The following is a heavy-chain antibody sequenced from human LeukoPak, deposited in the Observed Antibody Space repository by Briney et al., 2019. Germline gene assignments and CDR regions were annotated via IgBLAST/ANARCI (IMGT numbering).Heavy chain of an antibody. CDR2: IKQDGSEK. J-gene: IGHJ4*02. Sequence: PGGSLRLSCAASGFTFSSYWMSWVRQAPGKGLEWVANIKQDGSEKYYVDSVKGRFTISRDNAKNSLYLQMNTLRAEDTAVYYCVRACNRSSCPYYFDSWGQGTLVTVSS. CDR3: VRACNRSSCPYYFDS. CDR1: GFTFSSYW. D-gene: IGHD2-2*01. V-gene: IGHV3-7*01.